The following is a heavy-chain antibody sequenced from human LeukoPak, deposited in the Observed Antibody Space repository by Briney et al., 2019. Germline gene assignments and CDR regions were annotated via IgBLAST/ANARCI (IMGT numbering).Heavy chain of an antibody. D-gene: IGHD6-13*01. Sequence: PGGSLRLSCTATGFTFGDYAMSWVRQAPGKGLEWVSSISSSSSYIYYADSVKGRFTISRDNAKNSLYLQMNSLRAEDTAVYYCASFTAAAGRDYWGQGTLVTVSS. V-gene: IGHV3-21*01. J-gene: IGHJ4*02. CDR1: GFTFGDYA. CDR2: ISSSSSYI. CDR3: ASFTAAAGRDY.